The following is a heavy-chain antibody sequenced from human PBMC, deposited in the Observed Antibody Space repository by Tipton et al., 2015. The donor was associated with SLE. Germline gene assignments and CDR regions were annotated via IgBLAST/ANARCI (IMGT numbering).Heavy chain of an antibody. CDR3: ARDWVVGATLDRFDP. CDR2: IHYSGTT. V-gene: IGHV4-39*02. CDR1: GGSINSGGYY. Sequence: TLSLTCTVSGGSINSGGYYWAWIRQSPGKGLEWIGSIHYSGTTYYNPSLNSRFTISVDTSKNQFSLKVTSVTATDTAVYYCARDWVVGATLDRFDPWGQGTLVTVSS. D-gene: IGHD1-26*01. J-gene: IGHJ5*02.